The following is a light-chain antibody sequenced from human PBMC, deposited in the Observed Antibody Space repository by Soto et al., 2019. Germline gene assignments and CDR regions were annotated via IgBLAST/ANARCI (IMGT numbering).Light chain of an antibody. J-gene: IGKJ2*01. CDR2: GGS. CDR3: QQYGGSPLYT. Sequence: EIVLTQSPGTLSLSPGERATPSCRASQSVSSNKYLAWYQQKPGQAPSLLIYGGSSRATGIPDRFSGSGSGTDFTLTISRLEPEDFAMYYCQQYGGSPLYTFGQGTKLEI. CDR1: QSVSSNKY. V-gene: IGKV3-20*01.